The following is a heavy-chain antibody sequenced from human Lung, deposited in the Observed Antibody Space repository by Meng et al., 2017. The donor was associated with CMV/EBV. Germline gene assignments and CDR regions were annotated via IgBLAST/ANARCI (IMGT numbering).Heavy chain of an antibody. CDR1: GFSISPYA. J-gene: IGHJ4*02. D-gene: IGHD1-26*01. CDR2: ISFDASNK. V-gene: IGHV3-30*01. CDR3: ARDAVVGPTSRSGIGYFDQ. Sequence: GGSLRLXXAASGFSISPYAMQWVRQAPGKGLEWVAVISFDASNKRYADSVKGRFAISRDNSKDTLYLEMNSLRTEDTAVYYCARDAVVGPTSRSGIGYFDQWGQETXVNVYS.